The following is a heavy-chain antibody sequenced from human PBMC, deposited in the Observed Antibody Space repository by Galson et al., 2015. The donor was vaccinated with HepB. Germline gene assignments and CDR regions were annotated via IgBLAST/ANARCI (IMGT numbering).Heavy chain of an antibody. V-gene: IGHV4-39*01. CDR3: ARLRVPTVIGY. J-gene: IGHJ4*02. CDR2: IYYSGST. D-gene: IGHD4/OR15-4a*01. Sequence: SETLSLTCTVSGDSISSSSYYWGWIRQPPGTGLEWIGSIYYSGSTYYNPSLKSRITLSVDTSKNQFSLKLNSMTAADTAVYYCARLRVPTVIGYWGQGTLVTVSS. CDR1: GDSISSSSYY.